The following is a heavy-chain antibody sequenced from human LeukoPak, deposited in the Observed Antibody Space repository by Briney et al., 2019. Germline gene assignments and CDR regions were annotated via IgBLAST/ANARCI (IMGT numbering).Heavy chain of an antibody. V-gene: IGHV4-38-2*02. CDR1: GYSISSGYY. CDR2: IYHSGST. D-gene: IGHD5-18*01. Sequence: SETLSLTCTVSGYSISSGYYWGWIRQPPGKGLEWIGSIYHSGSTNYNPSLKSRVTISVDKSKNQFSLKLSSVTAADTAVYYCATSVDTAMVLFDYWGQGTLVTVSS. CDR3: ATSVDTAMVLFDY. J-gene: IGHJ4*02.